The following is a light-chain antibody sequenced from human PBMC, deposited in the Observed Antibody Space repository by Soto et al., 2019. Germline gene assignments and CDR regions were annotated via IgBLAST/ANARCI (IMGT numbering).Light chain of an antibody. CDR2: GAS. CDR3: QQYNSYFFT. V-gene: IGKV1-5*03. J-gene: IGKJ3*01. CDR1: ETINSW. Sequence: DIQMTQSPSTLSASVGDRVNITCRASETINSWLAWYQQKPGKAPKLLIYGASSLQTGVPSRFSGSGSGTEFTLTISSLQTDDLATYYCQQYNSYFFTFGPGTKVDV.